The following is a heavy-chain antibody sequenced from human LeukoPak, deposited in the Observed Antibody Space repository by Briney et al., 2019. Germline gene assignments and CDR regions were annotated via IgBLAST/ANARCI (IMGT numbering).Heavy chain of an antibody. J-gene: IGHJ4*02. Sequence: GGSLRLSCAASGFTFSSFEMNWVRQAPGKGLEWVSYMSNSGRTIYYADSVKGRFTISRDNVKNSLYLQMNSLRAEDTAVYYCARDVGSGWFDYWGQGTLVTVSS. CDR1: GFTFSSFE. CDR2: MSNSGRTI. V-gene: IGHV3-48*03. D-gene: IGHD6-19*01. CDR3: ARDVGSGWFDY.